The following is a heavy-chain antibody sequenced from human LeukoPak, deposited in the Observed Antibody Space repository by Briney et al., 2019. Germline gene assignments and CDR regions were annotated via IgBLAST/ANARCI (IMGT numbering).Heavy chain of an antibody. CDR2: IGPTGSTM. J-gene: IGHJ6*02. CDR1: GFTFRTYS. Sequence: GGSLRLSCAASGFTFRTYSMNWVRQAPGKGLEWVSYIGPTGSTMFYADSVKGRFTISRDNAKNSLYLQMNSLRDEGTAVYYCAKDRLVPTASTRTVHMDVWGQGTTVTVSS. V-gene: IGHV3-48*02. CDR3: AKDRLVPTASTRTVHMDV. D-gene: IGHD2-2*01.